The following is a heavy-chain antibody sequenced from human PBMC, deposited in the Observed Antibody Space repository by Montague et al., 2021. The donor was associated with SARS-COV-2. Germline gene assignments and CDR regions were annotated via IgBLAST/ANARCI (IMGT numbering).Heavy chain of an antibody. CDR1: GFTFSSYG. CDR2: IWYGGSNK. CDR3: AREAPQDDAFDI. V-gene: IGHV3-33*01. Sequence: SLRLSCAASGFTFSSYGMHWVRQAPGKGLEWVAVIWYGGSNKYYADSVKGRFTISRDNSKNTLYLQMNSLRAEDTAVYYCAREAPQDDAFDIWGQGTMVTVSS. J-gene: IGHJ3*02.